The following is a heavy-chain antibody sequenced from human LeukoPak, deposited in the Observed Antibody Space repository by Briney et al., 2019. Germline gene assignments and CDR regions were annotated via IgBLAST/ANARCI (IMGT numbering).Heavy chain of an antibody. CDR3: AKGNGYSYGRYYFDY. CDR1: GFTFSSYA. CDR2: ITASGGNT. J-gene: IGHJ4*02. V-gene: IGHV3-23*01. D-gene: IGHD5-18*01. Sequence: GGSLRLSCAASGFTFSSYAMGWVRQAPRKGLEWVSAITASGGNTYYADSVKGRFTISRDNSKNTLYLQVNSLRAEDTAVYYCAKGNGYSYGRYYFDYWGQGTLVTVSS.